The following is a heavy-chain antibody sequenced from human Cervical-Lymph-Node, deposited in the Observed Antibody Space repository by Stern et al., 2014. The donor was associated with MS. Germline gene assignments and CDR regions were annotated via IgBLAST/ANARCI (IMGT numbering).Heavy chain of an antibody. Sequence: VQLVESGAEVKKPGSSVKVSCKASGGSFSSYVISWVRQAPGQGLEWMGGIIPILNSAKFAEKFQGRVTITADESSRTAFMELSRLRYEDTAVYYCARTVSGWLYYLDYWGQGTQVTVSS. CDR3: ARTVSGWLYYLDY. CDR1: GGSFSSYV. J-gene: IGHJ4*02. D-gene: IGHD6-19*01. CDR2: IIPILNSA. V-gene: IGHV1-69*01.